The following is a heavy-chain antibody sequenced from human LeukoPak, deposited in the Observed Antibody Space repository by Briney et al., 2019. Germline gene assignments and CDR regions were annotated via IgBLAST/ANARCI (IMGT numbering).Heavy chain of an antibody. J-gene: IGHJ5*02. CDR1: GFSLSTSGVG. Sequence: SGPTLVNPTQTLTLTCTFSGFSLSTSGVGVGWIRQPPGKALEWLALIYWNDDKRYSPSLKSRLTITKDTSKNQVVLTMTNMDPVDTATYYCAHVHALALMVRGVINWFDPWGQGTLVTVSS. V-gene: IGHV2-5*01. CDR3: AHVHALALMVRGVINWFDP. CDR2: IYWNDDK. D-gene: IGHD3-10*01.